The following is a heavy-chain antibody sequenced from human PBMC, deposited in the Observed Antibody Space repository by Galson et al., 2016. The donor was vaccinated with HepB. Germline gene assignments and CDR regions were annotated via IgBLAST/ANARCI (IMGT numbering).Heavy chain of an antibody. CDR3: VRDRSSLYAFGDRWFDP. V-gene: IGHV3-33*01. CDR2: VRYDGNNK. Sequence: SLRLSCAASGFTFSTSTMHWVRQAPGKGLEWVAAVRYDGNNKNYADSVKGRFTISRDNSKSTLFLQMNGLRADDTAVYYCVRDRSSLYAFGDRWFDPWGQGTLVTVSS. CDR1: GFTFSTST. J-gene: IGHJ5*02. D-gene: IGHD2/OR15-2a*01.